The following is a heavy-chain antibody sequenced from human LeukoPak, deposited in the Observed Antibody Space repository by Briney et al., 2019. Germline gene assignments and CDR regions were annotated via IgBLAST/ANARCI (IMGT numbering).Heavy chain of an antibody. CDR2: IKQDGSEK. D-gene: IGHD3-9*01. Sequence: GGSLRLSCAASGFTFSSYWMSWVRQAPGKGLEWVANIKQDGSEKYYVDSVKGRFTISRDNAKNSLYLQMNSLRAEDTAEYYCARGEELRYFDWLLADDAFDIWGQGTMVTVSS. CDR1: GFTFSSYW. J-gene: IGHJ3*02. CDR3: ARGEELRYFDWLLADDAFDI. V-gene: IGHV3-7*01.